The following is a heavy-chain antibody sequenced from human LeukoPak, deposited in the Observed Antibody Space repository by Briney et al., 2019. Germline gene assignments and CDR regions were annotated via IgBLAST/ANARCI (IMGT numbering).Heavy chain of an antibody. V-gene: IGHV3-21*01. CDR2: ISSSSSYI. Sequence: GGSLRLSCAASGFTFSSYSMNWVRQAPGKGLEWVSSISSSSSYIYYADSVKGRSTISRDNAKNSLYLQMNSLRAEDTAVYYCARDLDSSSRYYYYYYGMDVWGQGTTVTVSS. D-gene: IGHD6-13*01. J-gene: IGHJ6*02. CDR3: ARDLDSSSRYYYYYYGMDV. CDR1: GFTFSSYS.